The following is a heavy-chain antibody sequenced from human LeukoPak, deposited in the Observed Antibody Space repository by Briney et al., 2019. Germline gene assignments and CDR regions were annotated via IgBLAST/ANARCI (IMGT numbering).Heavy chain of an antibody. CDR2: ISKSRDRI. D-gene: IGHD2-2*01. CDR3: ARDLLNDEGSSYFFDQ. V-gene: IGHV3-48*04. CDR1: GFTFSSYS. J-gene: IGHJ4*02. Sequence: QPGGSLRLSCAASGFTFSSYSMNWVRQAPGKGLEWVSYISKSRDRIYHADSVKGRFTISRDNAKNSLYLQMDSLRAEDTAVYYCARDLLNDEGSSYFFDQWGQGTLVTVSS.